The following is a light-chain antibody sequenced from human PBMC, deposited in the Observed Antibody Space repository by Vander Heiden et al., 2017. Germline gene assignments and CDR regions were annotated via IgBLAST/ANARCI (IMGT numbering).Light chain of an antibody. J-gene: IGKJ2*01. CDR2: GAS. Sequence: EIVMTQSPATLSVSPGERATLSCRASQSVSSYLAWYQQKPGQAPRLLIYGASTRANGLPARFSGSGSGTEFTLTISSLQSEDFAVYYWQQDNNLHSFGQGTKLEIK. V-gene: IGKV3-15*01. CDR3: QQDNNLHS. CDR1: QSVSSY.